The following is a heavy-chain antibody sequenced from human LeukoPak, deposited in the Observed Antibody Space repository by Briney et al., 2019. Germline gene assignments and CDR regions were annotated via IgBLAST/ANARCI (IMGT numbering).Heavy chain of an antibody. J-gene: IGHJ4*01. CDR2: INPNSGGT. CDR3: ARILGYCSSTSCYTEHFDY. CDR1: GYAFTGYY. V-gene: IGHV1-2*02. D-gene: IGHD2-2*02. Sequence: ASVKVSCKASGYAFTGYYMHWVRQAPGQGLEWMGWINPNSGGTNYAQKFQGRVTVTRDTSISTAYMELSRLRSDDTAVYYCARILGYCSSTSCYTEHFDYWGHGTLVTVSS.